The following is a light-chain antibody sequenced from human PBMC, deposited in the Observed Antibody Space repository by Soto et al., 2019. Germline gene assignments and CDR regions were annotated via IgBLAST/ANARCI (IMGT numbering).Light chain of an antibody. CDR1: QSISTW. Sequence: DIQMTQSPSTLSASLGDRVTITCGASQSISTWLAWYQQEPGKAPKLLIHKASSLKSGVPSRFSGSGSGTDFTLTISSLHPDDFATYYCQQYNSYSPTFGQGTKVDIK. CDR3: QQYNSYSPT. J-gene: IGKJ1*01. V-gene: IGKV1-5*03. CDR2: KAS.